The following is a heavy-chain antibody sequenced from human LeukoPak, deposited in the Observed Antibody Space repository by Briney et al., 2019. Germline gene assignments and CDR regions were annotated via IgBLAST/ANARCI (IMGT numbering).Heavy chain of an antibody. D-gene: IGHD4/OR15-4a*01. CDR2: ISASGGTI. Sequence: GGTLTLSCAASGFTFSDYAMNWGRQAPGKGLQWVSSISASGGTIYYADSVKGRFTISRDNSKNTLYLLINSLRVEDTAIYYCAKGIYGVSGHNIDYGGQGALVTVSS. CDR1: GFTFSDYA. J-gene: IGHJ4*02. CDR3: AKGIYGVSGHNIDY. V-gene: IGHV3-23*01.